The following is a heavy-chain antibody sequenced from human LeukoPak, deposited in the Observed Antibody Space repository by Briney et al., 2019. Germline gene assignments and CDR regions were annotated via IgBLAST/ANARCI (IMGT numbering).Heavy chain of an antibody. CDR2: IYYSGST. CDR3: AKDCSTTSCYLFDS. CDR1: GGSISSYY. Sequence: SETLSLTCTVSGGSISSYYWSWIRQPPGKGLEWIGYIYYSGSTNYNPSLKSRVTISVDTSKNQFSLKLSSVTAADTAVYYCAKDCSTTSCYLFDSWGQGTLVTASS. J-gene: IGHJ4*02. V-gene: IGHV4-59*01. D-gene: IGHD2-2*01.